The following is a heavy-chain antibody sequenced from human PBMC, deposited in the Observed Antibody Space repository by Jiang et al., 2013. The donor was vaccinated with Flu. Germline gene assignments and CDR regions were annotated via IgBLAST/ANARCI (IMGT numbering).Heavy chain of an antibody. CDR1: GGTFSSYA. J-gene: IGHJ3*02. Sequence: GAEVKKPGSSVKVSCKASGGTFSSYAISWVRQAPGQGLEWMGGIIPIFGTANYAQKFQGRVTITADKSTSTAYMELSSLRSEDTAVYYCARSITGTTPHAFDIWGQGTSGHRLF. V-gene: IGHV1-69*06. CDR2: IIPIFGTA. D-gene: IGHD1-7*01. CDR3: ARSITGTTPHAFDI.